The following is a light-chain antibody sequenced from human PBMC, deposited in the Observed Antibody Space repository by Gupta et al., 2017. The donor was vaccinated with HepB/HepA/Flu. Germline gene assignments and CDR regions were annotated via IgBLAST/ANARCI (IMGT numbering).Light chain of an antibody. CDR3: CSYAGSSTFYV. J-gene: IGLJ1*01. CDR2: DVT. V-gene: IGLV2-23*02. Sequence: QSALTHPASLSGSPGHSITLSCSGPSNDVVSYDLVSWYQHHPGKAPKLMIYDVTKRPSGVSNRFSGSKSGNTASLTISGLQAEDEADYYCCSYAGSSTFYVFGTGTKVTVL. CDR1: SNDVVSYDL.